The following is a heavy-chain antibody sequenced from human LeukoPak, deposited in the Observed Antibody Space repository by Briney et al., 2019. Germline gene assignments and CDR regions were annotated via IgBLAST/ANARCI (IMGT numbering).Heavy chain of an antibody. CDR1: LFTFNNYE. V-gene: IGHV3-48*03. CDR2: VSSSSSTI. CDR3: ARGWGE. D-gene: IGHD3-10*01. J-gene: IGHJ4*02. Sequence: PGGSLRLSRAASLFTFNNYEMHWVRQPPGRSVEWVSYVSSSSSTIYNANYVKGRFTISRDNAKNSLYLQMNNLRAEDTAIYYCARGWGEGGQGTLVTVSS.